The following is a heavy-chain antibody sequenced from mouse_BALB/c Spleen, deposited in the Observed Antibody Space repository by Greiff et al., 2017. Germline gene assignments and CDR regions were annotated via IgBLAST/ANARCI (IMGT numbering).Heavy chain of an antibody. CDR3: ARWVPYYYAMDY. J-gene: IGHJ4*01. CDR2: ISYSGST. D-gene: IGHD5-1*01. CDR1: GYSITSDYA. Sequence: EVKLVESGPGLVKPSQSLSLTCTVTGYSITSDYAWNWIRQFPGNKLEWMGYISYSGSTSYNPPLKSRISITRDTSKNQFFLQLNSVTTEDTATYYCARWVPYYYAMDYWGQGTSVTVSS. V-gene: IGHV3-2*02.